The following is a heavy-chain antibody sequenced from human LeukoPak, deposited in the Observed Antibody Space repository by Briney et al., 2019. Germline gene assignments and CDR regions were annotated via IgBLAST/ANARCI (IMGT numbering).Heavy chain of an antibody. CDR2: ISGSGGRT. CDR3: AKASGQTMIGDFDY. D-gene: IGHD3-22*01. J-gene: IGHJ4*01. CDR1: GFTFSSYA. Sequence: GGSLRLSCVISGFTFSSYAMSGVRQAPGKGLEWVSAISGSGGRTFYADSVKGRFTISRDNFKNTLFLQMNSLRAEDTALYYCAKASGQTMIGDFDYWGHGTLVTVSS. V-gene: IGHV3-23*01.